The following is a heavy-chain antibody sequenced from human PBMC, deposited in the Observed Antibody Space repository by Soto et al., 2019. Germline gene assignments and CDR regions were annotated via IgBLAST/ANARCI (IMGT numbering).Heavy chain of an antibody. J-gene: IGHJ4*02. CDR2: IYYSGST. D-gene: IGHD3-10*01. CDR3: ASLTYGSAY. CDR1: GFYIRSSSYY. V-gene: IGHV4-39*01. Sequence: SETQSLTSTFSGFYIRSSSYYWGWIRQPPGKGLEWIGSIYYSGSTYYNPSLKSRVTISVDTSKNQFSLKLSSVTAADTAVYYCASLTYGSAYWGQGTLVTVSS.